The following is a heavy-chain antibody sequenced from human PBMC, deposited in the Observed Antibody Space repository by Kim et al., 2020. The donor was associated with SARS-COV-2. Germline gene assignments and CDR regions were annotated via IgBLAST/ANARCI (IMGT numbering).Heavy chain of an antibody. V-gene: IGHV1-24*01. J-gene: IGHJ4*02. CDR3: VTAELDY. CDR2: FDPEKGEA. CDR1: EHIPIDLS. Sequence: ASVKVSCKVPEHIPIDLSMHWVRQAPGKGLEWLGGFDPEKGEAIYAHKVQGRVSMTEDTSTHTAYIELRSLRSEDTAVYFCVTAELDYWGQGSLVTVSS.